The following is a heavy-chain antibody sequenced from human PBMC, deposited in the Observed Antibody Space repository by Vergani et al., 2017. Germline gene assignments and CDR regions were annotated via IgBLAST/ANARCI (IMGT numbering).Heavy chain of an antibody. CDR2: IDWDDDK. Sequence: QVTLRESGPALVKPTQTLTLTCTFSGFSLSTSGMCVSWIRQPPGKALEWLALIDWDDDKYYSTSLKTRLTISKDTSKNQVVLTMTNMDPVDTATYYCARIRKQWLVTYYFDYWGQGTLVTVSS. V-gene: IGHV2-70*01. CDR3: ARIRKQWLVTYYFDY. D-gene: IGHD6-19*01. J-gene: IGHJ4*02. CDR1: GFSLSTSGMC.